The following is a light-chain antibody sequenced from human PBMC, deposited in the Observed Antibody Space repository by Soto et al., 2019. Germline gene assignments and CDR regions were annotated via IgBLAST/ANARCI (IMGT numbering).Light chain of an antibody. CDR2: SDN. J-gene: IGLJ1*01. Sequence: QSALTQPPSASGTHGHRVSISCSESSSNIGGNAVNWYQQLPGTAPKLLIYSDNQRPSGVPDRFSGSKSGTSASLAISGLQSEDEADYYCATWDDSLNGYVFATGTKVTVL. CDR3: ATWDDSLNGYV. CDR1: SSNIGGNA. V-gene: IGLV1-44*01.